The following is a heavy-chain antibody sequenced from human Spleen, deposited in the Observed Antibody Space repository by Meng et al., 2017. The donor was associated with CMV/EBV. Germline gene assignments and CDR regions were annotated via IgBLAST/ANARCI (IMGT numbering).Heavy chain of an antibody. J-gene: IGHJ4*02. V-gene: IGHV1-18*01. D-gene: IGHD6-6*01. CDR1: GYSFINYG. Sequence: KDSGYSFINYGISWVRQAPGQGLEWMGWISAYNGNTHYAQKLQGRVTMTTDTSTSTAYMELRSLRSDDTAVYYCARVAAEQLVVEFDNWGQGTLVTVSS. CDR3: ARVAAEQLVVEFDN. CDR2: ISAYNGNT.